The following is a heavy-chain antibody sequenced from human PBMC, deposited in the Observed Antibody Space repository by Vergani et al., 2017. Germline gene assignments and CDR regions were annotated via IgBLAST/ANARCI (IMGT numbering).Heavy chain of an antibody. CDR3: ARANRIVGATTTYYYYGMDV. J-gene: IGHJ6*02. D-gene: IGHD1-26*01. Sequence: QVQLVESGGGLVKPGGSLRLSCAASGFTFSDYYMSWIRQAPGKGLEWVSYISSSGSTIYYADSVKGRFTISRDNAKNSLYLQMNSLRAGDTAVYYCARANRIVGATTTYYYYGMDVWGQGTTVTVSS. CDR2: ISSSGSTI. V-gene: IGHV3-11*04. CDR1: GFTFSDYY.